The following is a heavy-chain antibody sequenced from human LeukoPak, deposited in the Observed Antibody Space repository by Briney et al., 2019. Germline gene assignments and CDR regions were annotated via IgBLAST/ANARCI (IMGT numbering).Heavy chain of an antibody. Sequence: SETLSLTCAVYGGSFSGYYWSWIRQPPGKGLEWIGEINHSGSTNYNPSLKSRVTISVDTSKNQFSLKLSSVTAADTAMYYCARGRNGCSSTSCRTPYYFDYWGQGTLVTVSS. D-gene: IGHD2-2*01. CDR1: GGSFSGYY. CDR2: INHSGST. V-gene: IGHV4-34*01. J-gene: IGHJ4*02. CDR3: ARGRNGCSSTSCRTPYYFDY.